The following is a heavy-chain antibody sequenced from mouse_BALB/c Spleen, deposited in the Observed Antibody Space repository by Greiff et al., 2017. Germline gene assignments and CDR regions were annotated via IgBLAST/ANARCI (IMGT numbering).Heavy chain of an antibody. J-gene: IGHJ1*01. V-gene: IGHV1-69*02. CDR3: ARERWLLRHWYFDV. CDR1: GYTFTSYW. Sequence: QVQLQQPGAELVKPGASVKLSCKASGYTFTSYWMHWVKQRPGQGLEWIGEIDPSDSYTNYNQKFKGKATLTVDKSSSTAYMQLSSLTSEDSAVYYGARERWLLRHWYFDVWGAGTTVTVSS. CDR2: IDPSDSYT. D-gene: IGHD2-3*01.